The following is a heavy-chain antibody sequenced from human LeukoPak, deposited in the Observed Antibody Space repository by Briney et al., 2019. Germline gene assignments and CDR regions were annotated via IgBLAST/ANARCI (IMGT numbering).Heavy chain of an antibody. V-gene: IGHV1-8*01. Sequence: ASVKVSCKASGYTFTSYDINWVRQATGQGLEWMGWMNPNSGNTGCAQKFQGRVTMTRNTSISTAYMELSSLRSEDTAVYYCARAHSFWSGPENRAPINWGQGTLVTVSS. J-gene: IGHJ4*02. CDR1: GYTFTSYD. D-gene: IGHD3-3*01. CDR3: ARAHSFWSGPENRAPIN. CDR2: MNPNSGNT.